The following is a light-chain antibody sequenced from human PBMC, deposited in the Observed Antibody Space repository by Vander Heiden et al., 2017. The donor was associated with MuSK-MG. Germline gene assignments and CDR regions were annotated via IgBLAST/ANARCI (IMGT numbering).Light chain of an antibody. V-gene: IGLV2-23*02. CDR3: CSEAGGSTFR. J-gene: IGLJ2*01. Sequence: QSALTQPAPVSGSPGQSTTISCTGTSSDVGSYNLVSWYQQHPGKAPNLMIYEVTKRPAGVSNRFSGSKSGNTASLTISGLQAEDEADYYCCSEAGGSTFRFGGGTKLTVL. CDR2: EVT. CDR1: SSDVGSYNL.